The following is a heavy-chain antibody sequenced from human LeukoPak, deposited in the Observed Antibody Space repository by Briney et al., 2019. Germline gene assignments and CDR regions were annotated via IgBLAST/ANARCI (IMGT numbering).Heavy chain of an antibody. CDR2: IFHSGST. J-gene: IGHJ4*02. Sequence: PPETLSLTCTVSGDSISNNIWWRWVRQPPGKGLEWIGEIFHSGSTNYNPSLKSRVTISLDKSKNQVALRVDSLTAADTAVYYCAKNAWYCLDYWGQGTLVTVSS. V-gene: IGHV4-4*03. D-gene: IGHD6-13*01. CDR1: GDSISNNIW. CDR3: AKNAWYCLDY.